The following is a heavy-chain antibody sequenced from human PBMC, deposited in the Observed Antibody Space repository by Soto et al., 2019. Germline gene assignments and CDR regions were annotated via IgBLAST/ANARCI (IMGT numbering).Heavy chain of an antibody. V-gene: IGHV3-74*01. Sequence: EVQLVESGGGVVQPGGSVRLSCAASGFTFSSYWMHWVRQAPGKGLMWVSRIHNDGSTTRYADSVKGRFTISRDNAKNTLYLQMSSLRVEDTAVYYCARDNWNSYWGQGTPVSVSS. CDR1: GFTFSSYW. CDR2: IHNDGSTT. CDR3: ARDNWNSY. J-gene: IGHJ4*01. D-gene: IGHD1-7*01.